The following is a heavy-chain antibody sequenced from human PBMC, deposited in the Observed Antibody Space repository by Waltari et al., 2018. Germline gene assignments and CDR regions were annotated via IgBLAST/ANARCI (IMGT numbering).Heavy chain of an antibody. CDR2: ISANNGHT. CDR1: GSTFGPFV. J-gene: IGHJ5*02. V-gene: IGHV1-18*01. D-gene: IGHD6-25*01. Sequence: QAQLVQSGAEVKKPGASVKVSCRASGSTFGPFVFSCVRQAPGQGLEWMGWISANNGHTNLAQKFQGRLIMTEDTSTTTVYMELNYLTSDDTAVYYCARERHRLMEVGYLMALDPWGQGTLVTVSS. CDR3: ARERHRLMEVGYLMALDP.